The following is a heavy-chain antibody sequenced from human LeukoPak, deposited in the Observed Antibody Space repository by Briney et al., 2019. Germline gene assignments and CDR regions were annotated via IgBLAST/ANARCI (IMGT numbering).Heavy chain of an antibody. CDR1: GYTFTSYD. D-gene: IGHD3-10*01. Sequence: ASVKVSCKASGYTFTSYDINWVRQATGQGLDWMGWMNPNSGNTGYAQKFQGRVTMTRNTSISTAYMELSSLRSEDTAVYYCAVNYYGSGSYSYFDYWGQGTLVTVSS. CDR2: MNPNSGNT. V-gene: IGHV1-8*01. CDR3: AVNYYGSGSYSYFDY. J-gene: IGHJ4*02.